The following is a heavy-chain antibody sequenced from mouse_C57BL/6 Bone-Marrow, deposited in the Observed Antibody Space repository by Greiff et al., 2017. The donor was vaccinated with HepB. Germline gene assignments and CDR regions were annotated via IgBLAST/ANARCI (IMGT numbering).Heavy chain of an antibody. CDR1: GFNIKDDY. CDR3: SYYYGSSHY. D-gene: IGHD1-1*01. Sequence: EVQWVESGAELVRPGASVKLSCTASGFNIKDDYMHWVKQRPEQGLEWIGWIDPENGDTEYASKFQGKATITADTSSNTAYLQLSSLTSEDTAVYYCSYYYGSSHYWGQGTTLTVSS. V-gene: IGHV14-4*01. CDR2: IDPENGDT. J-gene: IGHJ2*01.